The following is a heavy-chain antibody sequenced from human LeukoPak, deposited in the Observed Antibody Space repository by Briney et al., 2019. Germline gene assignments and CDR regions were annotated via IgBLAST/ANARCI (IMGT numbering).Heavy chain of an antibody. V-gene: IGHV3-23*01. Sequence: GGSLRLSCAASGFTFSSSAMSWVRQAPGKGLEWVSAISNNGGYTYYADSVKGRFTISRDNSKNTLYLQMNSLRAEDTAVYYCARETYYDFWSGYWDFDYWGQGTLVTVSS. CDR1: GFTFSSSA. CDR3: ARETYYDFWSGYWDFDY. D-gene: IGHD3-3*01. J-gene: IGHJ4*02. CDR2: ISNNGGYT.